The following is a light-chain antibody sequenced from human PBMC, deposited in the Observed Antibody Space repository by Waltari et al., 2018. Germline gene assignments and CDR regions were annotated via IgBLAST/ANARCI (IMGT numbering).Light chain of an antibody. CDR3: QQYDISPLT. CDR1: QTVRTTY. CDR2: GAS. V-gene: IGKV3-20*01. J-gene: IGKJ4*01. Sequence: EIVLTQSPGTLSLSPGERATLSCRASQTVRTTYLAWYHQKPGQAPTLLIYGASSRATGSPDRFSGSGSGTDFSLTISSLEPEDFAVYYCQQYDISPLTFGGGTKVEIK.